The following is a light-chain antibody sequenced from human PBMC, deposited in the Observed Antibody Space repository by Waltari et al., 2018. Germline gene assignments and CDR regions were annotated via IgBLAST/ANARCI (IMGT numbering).Light chain of an antibody. CDR2: GDT. Sequence: ELTPTSSLSVSPGQTVSIIRSDPVLANKYARWFQQKPGQAPVLIFYGDTERPSGIPERFSGSSPGTTVTLNIRGAQAEDEADYYRYAAADNNLGVFGGGTKVTVL. CDR1: VLANKY. J-gene: IGLJ3*02. V-gene: IGLV3-27*01. CDR3: YAAADNNLGV.